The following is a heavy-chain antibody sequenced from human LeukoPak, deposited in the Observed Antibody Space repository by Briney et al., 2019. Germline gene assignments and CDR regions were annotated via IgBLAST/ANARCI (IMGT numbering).Heavy chain of an antibody. D-gene: IGHD2-2*03. CDR1: GFTFDDHG. Sequence: PGGSLRLSCAASGFTFDDHGMSWVRQAPGKGLEWVSGINWNGGSTGYADSVKGRFTISRDNAKNSLYLQMNSLRAEDTALYYCARDLGYCSSTSCPIDYWGQGTLVTVSS. CDR2: INWNGGST. V-gene: IGHV3-20*04. J-gene: IGHJ4*02. CDR3: ARDLGYCSSTSCPIDY.